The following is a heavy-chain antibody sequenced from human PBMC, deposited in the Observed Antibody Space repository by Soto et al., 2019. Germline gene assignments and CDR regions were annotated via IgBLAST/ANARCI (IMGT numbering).Heavy chain of an antibody. Sequence: QVQLVQSGAEVKKPGASVKVSCKASGYTFTTYGISWVRQAPGQGLEWMGWINGYNGNTKYAQKLQGRVTMTTDTYTRTAYMELRSLRSDDTAVYYCARYPVACTYFDYWGQGTLVTVSS. D-gene: IGHD6-19*01. V-gene: IGHV1-18*01. CDR3: ARYPVACTYFDY. CDR2: INGYNGNT. CDR1: GYTFTTYG. J-gene: IGHJ4*02.